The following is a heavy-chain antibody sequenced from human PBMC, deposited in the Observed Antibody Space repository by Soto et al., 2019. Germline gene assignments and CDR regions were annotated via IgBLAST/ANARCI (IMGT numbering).Heavy chain of an antibody. J-gene: IGHJ4*02. CDR1: GYTFTSYG. V-gene: IGHV1-18*04. CDR2: ISAYNGNT. Sequence: ASVKVSCKASGYTFTSYGISWVRQAPGQVLEWMGWISAYNGNTNYAQKLQGRVTMTTDTSTSTAYMELRSLRSDDTAVYYCARVRDYDILTGYSNYFDYWGQGTLVTVSS. D-gene: IGHD3-9*01. CDR3: ARVRDYDILTGYSNYFDY.